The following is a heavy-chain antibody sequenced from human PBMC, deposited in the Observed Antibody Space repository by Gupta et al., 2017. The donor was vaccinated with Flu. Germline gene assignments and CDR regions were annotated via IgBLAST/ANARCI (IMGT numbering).Heavy chain of an antibody. J-gene: IGHJ5*02. CDR3: ATEPIGITGITAPDS. CDR1: GHTLTGYY. CDR2: INCNDLGT. Sequence: QLQVEQSGAEVRKPGASVKLSCKASGHTLTGYYVHWARQAPGQGLEYLGWINCNDLGTNSPPKFQGRITMTRDTSVTTAYMELTRLTSDDTAVYYCATEPIGITGITAPDSWGQGSQVTVSS. D-gene: IGHD1-7*01. V-gene: IGHV1-2*02.